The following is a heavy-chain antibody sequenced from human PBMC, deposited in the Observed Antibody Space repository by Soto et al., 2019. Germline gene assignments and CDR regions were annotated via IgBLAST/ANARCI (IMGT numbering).Heavy chain of an antibody. CDR1: GFTFSSYG. CDR3: ARGATSPSY. CDR2: ISSSGGSA. V-gene: IGHV3-23*01. Sequence: EVQLLESGEGLVQPGGSLRLSCAASGFTFSSYGMSWVRQAPGKGLAWVSAISSSGGSAYYADSVKGRFTISRDNSKNTLYLQMNSLRAEDTAVYYCARGATSPSYWRQGTLVTVSS. J-gene: IGHJ4*02.